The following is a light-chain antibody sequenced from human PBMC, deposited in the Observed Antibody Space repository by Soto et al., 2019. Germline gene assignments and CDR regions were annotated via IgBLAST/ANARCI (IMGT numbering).Light chain of an antibody. V-gene: IGLV2-23*01. Sequence: QSALTQPASVSGSPGQSITISCTGSSSDVGCYNLVSWHQQYPGKAPKLMIYEGSKRPSGVSNRFSGSKSGNTASLTISGLEAEEEADYCCCSYAGRSTLVFGGGTKLTVL. CDR2: EGS. J-gene: IGLJ3*02. CDR3: CSYAGRSTLV. CDR1: SSDVGCYNL.